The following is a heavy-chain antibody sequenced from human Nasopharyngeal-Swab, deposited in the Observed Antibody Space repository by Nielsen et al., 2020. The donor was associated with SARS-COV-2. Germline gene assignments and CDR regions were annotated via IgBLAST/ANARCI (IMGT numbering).Heavy chain of an antibody. D-gene: IGHD2-15*01. Sequence: SETLSLTCAVYGGSFSGYYWTWIHQSPEKGLEWIGEINHGGGPAYNPSLQSRATILVDMSKNQFSLSLNSVTAADTAVYYCARGLLYDLGFYYYMDVWGKGTTVTVS. J-gene: IGHJ6*03. CDR1: GGSFSGYY. CDR3: ARGLLYDLGFYYYMDV. V-gene: IGHV4-34*01. CDR2: INHGGGP.